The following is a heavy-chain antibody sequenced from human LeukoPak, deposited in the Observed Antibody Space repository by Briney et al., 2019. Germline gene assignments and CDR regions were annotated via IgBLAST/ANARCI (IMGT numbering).Heavy chain of an antibody. V-gene: IGHV1-2*02. Sequence: ASVKVSCKASGYTFTGYYMHWVRQAPGQGLEWMVWINPNSGGTNYAQKFQGRVTMTRDTSISTAYMELSRLRSDDTAVYYCARDGKVRGFPWFDPWGQGTLVTVSS. CDR1: GYTFTGYY. CDR3: ARDGKVRGFPWFDP. J-gene: IGHJ5*02. D-gene: IGHD3-10*01. CDR2: INPNSGGT.